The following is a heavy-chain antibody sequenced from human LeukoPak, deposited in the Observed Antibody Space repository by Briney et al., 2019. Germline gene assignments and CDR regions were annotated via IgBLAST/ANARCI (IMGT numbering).Heavy chain of an antibody. D-gene: IGHD6-13*01. J-gene: IGHJ5*02. V-gene: IGHV1-69*13. CDR2: IIPIFGTA. Sequence: SVKVSCKASGGTFSSYAISWVRRAPGQGLEWMGGIIPIFGTANYAQKFQGRVTITADESTSTAYMELSSLRSEDTAVYYCARVGIAAAAPYDLWFDPWGQGTLVTVSS. CDR1: GGTFSSYA. CDR3: ARVGIAAAAPYDLWFDP.